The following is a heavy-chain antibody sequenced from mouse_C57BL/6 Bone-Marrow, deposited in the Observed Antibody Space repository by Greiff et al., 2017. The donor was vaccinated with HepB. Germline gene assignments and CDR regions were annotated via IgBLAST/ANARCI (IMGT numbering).Heavy chain of an antibody. Sequence: EVQVVESGGGLVKPGGSLKLSCAASGFTFSSYAMSWVRQTPEKRLEWVATISDGGSYTYYPDNVKGRFTISRDNAKNNLYLQMSHLKSEDTAMYYCAREDYGSLDWGQGTLVTVSA. CDR2: ISDGGSYT. D-gene: IGHD1-1*01. CDR1: GFTFSSYA. V-gene: IGHV5-4*01. J-gene: IGHJ3*01. CDR3: AREDYGSLD.